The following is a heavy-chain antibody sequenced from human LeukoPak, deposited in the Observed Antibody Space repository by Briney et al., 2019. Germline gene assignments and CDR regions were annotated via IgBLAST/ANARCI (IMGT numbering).Heavy chain of an antibody. CDR2: ISYDGSNK. Sequence: PGGSLRLSCAASGFTFSSYGMHWVRQAPGKGLEWVAVISYDGSNKYYADSVKGRFTVSRDNSKNTLYLQMNSLRAEDTAVYYCAKDRVPRLYDILTGYYDYYYGMDVWGQGTTVTVSS. D-gene: IGHD3-9*01. J-gene: IGHJ6*02. CDR3: AKDRVPRLYDILTGYYDYYYGMDV. V-gene: IGHV3-30*18. CDR1: GFTFSSYG.